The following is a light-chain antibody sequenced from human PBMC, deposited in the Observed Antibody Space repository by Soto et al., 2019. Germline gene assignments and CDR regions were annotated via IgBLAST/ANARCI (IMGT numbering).Light chain of an antibody. CDR3: QPYGSSPRT. V-gene: IGKV3-20*01. CDR2: GAS. J-gene: IGKJ1*01. CDR1: QSVSSSY. Sequence: EIVLTQSPGTLSLSPGERATLSCRASQSVSSSYLAWYQQKPGQAPRLLIYGASSRATGIPDRFSGSGSGTDFTLTISRLEPEAFAVYYCQPYGSSPRTFGQGTNVDIK.